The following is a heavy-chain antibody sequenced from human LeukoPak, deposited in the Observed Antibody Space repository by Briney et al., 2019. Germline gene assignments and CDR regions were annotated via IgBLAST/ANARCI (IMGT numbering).Heavy chain of an antibody. CDR1: GGSISSGGYY. CDR3: ARDSRVATIQASTGSYGMDV. Sequence: PSETLSLTCTVSGGSISSGGYYWSWIRQHPGKGLEWIGYIYYSGSTYYNPSLKSRVTMSVDTSKNQFSLKLSSVTAADTAVYYCARDSRVATIQASTGSYGMDVWGKGTTVTVSS. V-gene: IGHV4-31*03. J-gene: IGHJ6*04. CDR2: IYYSGST. D-gene: IGHD5-12*01.